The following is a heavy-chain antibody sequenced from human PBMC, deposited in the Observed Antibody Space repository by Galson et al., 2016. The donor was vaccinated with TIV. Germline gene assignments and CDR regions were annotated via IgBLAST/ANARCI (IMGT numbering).Heavy chain of an antibody. Sequence: SVKVSCKASGYTFIYSAIHWVRQAPGQGLEWMGWINTGNGNTKYSQKFQARVAITRDISASTVYMALNSLRSEDTAVYFCARDIPGTAKYFDFWGQGTPVTVAS. D-gene: IGHD3-10*01. V-gene: IGHV1-3*04. CDR2: INTGNGNT. CDR1: GYTFIYSA. CDR3: ARDIPGTAKYFDF. J-gene: IGHJ4*02.